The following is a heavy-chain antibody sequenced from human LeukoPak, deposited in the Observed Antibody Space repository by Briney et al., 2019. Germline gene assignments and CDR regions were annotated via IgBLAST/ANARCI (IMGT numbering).Heavy chain of an antibody. CDR1: GLSISRYG. V-gene: IGHV3-23*01. CDR3: ARNWANRYFDY. J-gene: IGHJ4*02. CDR2: ISDNGEYR. D-gene: IGHD2-8*01. Sequence: PGGSLRLSCSVSGLSISRYGMSWVRQAPGKGLEWVSSISDNGEYRHYADYVKGRFTISRDMSRNMVFLQMSSLRVEDTAVYYCARNWANRYFDYWGQGTLVTVSS.